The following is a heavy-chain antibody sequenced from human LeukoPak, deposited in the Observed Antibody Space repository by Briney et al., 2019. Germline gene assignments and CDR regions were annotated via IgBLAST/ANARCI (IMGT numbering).Heavy chain of an antibody. J-gene: IGHJ6*03. V-gene: IGHV3-43*02. Sequence: GGSLRLSCAASGFTFSSYGMSWVRQAPGKGLEWVSLISWDGGSTYYADSVKGRFTISRDNSKNSLYLQMNSLRTEDTALYYCAKDSAAAGTDYYYYYTDVWGKGTTVTISS. D-gene: IGHD6-13*01. CDR2: ISWDGGST. CDR3: AKDSAAAGTDYYYYYTDV. CDR1: GFTFSSYG.